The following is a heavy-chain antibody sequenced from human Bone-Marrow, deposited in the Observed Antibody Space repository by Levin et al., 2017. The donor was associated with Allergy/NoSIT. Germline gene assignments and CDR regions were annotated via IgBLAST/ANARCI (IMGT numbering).Heavy chain of an antibody. CDR1: GGSISTYY. CDR3: ARSIGAAAAGDY. V-gene: IGHV4-59*01. J-gene: IGHJ4*02. Sequence: SETLSLTCTVSGGSISTYYWSWIRQPPGKGLEWIGYFSYSGSTNYNPSLKSRVTIVVDTSKNQFSLKVNSVTAADTAVYYCARSIGAAAAGDYWGPGTLVTVSS. D-gene: IGHD6-13*01. CDR2: FSYSGST.